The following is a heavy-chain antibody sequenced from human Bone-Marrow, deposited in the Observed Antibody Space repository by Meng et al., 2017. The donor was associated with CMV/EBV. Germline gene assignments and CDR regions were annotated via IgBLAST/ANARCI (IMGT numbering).Heavy chain of an antibody. J-gene: IGHJ3*02. CDR1: GFTFSSYA. Sequence: GGSLRLSCAASGFTFSSYAMHWVRQAPGKGLEYVSAISSNGGSTYYADSVKGRFTISRDNSKNTLYLQMGSLRAEDMAVYYCARGGVGATLHDAFDIWGQGKMVTVSS. D-gene: IGHD1-26*01. CDR2: ISSNGGST. CDR3: ARGGVGATLHDAFDI. V-gene: IGHV3-64*02.